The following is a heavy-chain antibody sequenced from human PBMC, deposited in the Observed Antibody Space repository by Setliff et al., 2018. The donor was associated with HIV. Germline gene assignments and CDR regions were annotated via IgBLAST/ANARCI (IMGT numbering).Heavy chain of an antibody. CDR2: IYYSGST. J-gene: IGHJ2*01. Sequence: ASETLSLTCSVYGASISNSNSYWGWIRQTPGKRLEWLASIYYSGSTSYNPSLSSRLTISVDTSKNQLSLRLSSVTAADTAVYYCARGLSSGWYGYWYFDLWGRGTLVTVSS. CDR1: GASISNSNSY. D-gene: IGHD6-19*01. V-gene: IGHV4-39*01. CDR3: ARGLSSGWYGYWYFDL.